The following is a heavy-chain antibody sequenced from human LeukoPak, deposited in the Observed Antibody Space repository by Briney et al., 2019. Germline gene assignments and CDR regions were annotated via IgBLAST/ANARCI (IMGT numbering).Heavy chain of an antibody. J-gene: IGHJ3*02. CDR2: TNHSGST. CDR1: GGSFSGYY. D-gene: IGHD4-11*01. CDR3: ARGPTTVTKAGSAFDI. V-gene: IGHV4-34*01. Sequence: SETLSLTCAVYGGSFSGYYWSWIRQPPGKGLEWIGETNHSGSTNYNPSLKSRVTISVDTSKNQFSLKLSSVTAADTAVYYCARGPTTVTKAGSAFDIWGQGTMVTVSS.